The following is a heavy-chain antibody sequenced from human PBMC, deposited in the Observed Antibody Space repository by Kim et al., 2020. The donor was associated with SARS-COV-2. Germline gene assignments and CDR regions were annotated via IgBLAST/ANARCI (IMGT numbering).Heavy chain of an antibody. V-gene: IGHV6-1*01. J-gene: IGHJ4*02. CDR2: TYYRSKWNK. CDR1: GDSVSTDIG. Sequence: SQTLSLSCAIFGDSVSTDIGWNWIRQSPSRGLEWLGRTYYRSKWNKDYAVSVKSRITINSDTSKNQFSLQLHSVTAEDTAVYYCAKGWLKGGFGYWGQG. D-gene: IGHD5-12*01. CDR3: AKGWLKGGFGY.